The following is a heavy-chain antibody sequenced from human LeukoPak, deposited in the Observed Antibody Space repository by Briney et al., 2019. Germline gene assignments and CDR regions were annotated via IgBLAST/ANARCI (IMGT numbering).Heavy chain of an antibody. CDR3: VKGYCSSTSCEGVVFDI. Sequence: PGGSLRLSCAASGVTFSSYWMNWVRQAPGKGLVWGSRINSDGSSTSYADSVKGRFTISRDNAKNTLYLQMNSLRAEDTAVYYCVKGYCSSTSCEGVVFDIWGQGTMVTVSS. J-gene: IGHJ3*02. V-gene: IGHV3-74*01. CDR2: INSDGSST. D-gene: IGHD2-2*01. CDR1: GVTFSSYW.